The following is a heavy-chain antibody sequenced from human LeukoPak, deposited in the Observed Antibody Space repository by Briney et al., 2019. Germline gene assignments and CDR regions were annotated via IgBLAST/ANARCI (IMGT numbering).Heavy chain of an antibody. D-gene: IGHD2-15*01. V-gene: IGHV1-2*02. J-gene: IGHJ4*02. Sequence: ASVKVSCKASGYTFTGYCMHWVRQAPGQGLEWMGWINPNSGGTNYAQKFQGRVTMTRDTSISTAYMELSRLRSDDTAAYYCAREYCSGGSCYVDYWGQGTLVTVSS. CDR2: INPNSGGT. CDR1: GYTFTGYC. CDR3: AREYCSGGSCYVDY.